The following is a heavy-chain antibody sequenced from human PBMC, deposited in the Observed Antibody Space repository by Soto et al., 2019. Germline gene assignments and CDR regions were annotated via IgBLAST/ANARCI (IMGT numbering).Heavy chain of an antibody. D-gene: IGHD1-26*01. V-gene: IGHV3-21*01. CDR1: GFTFSSYS. Sequence: PGGSLRLSCAASGFTFSSYSMNWVRQAPGKGLEWVSSISSSSSYIYYADSVKGRFTISRDNAKNSLYLQMNSLRAEDTAVYYCATLQLWEPFDYWGQGTLVTVSS. CDR3: ATLQLWEPFDY. CDR2: ISSSSSYI. J-gene: IGHJ4*02.